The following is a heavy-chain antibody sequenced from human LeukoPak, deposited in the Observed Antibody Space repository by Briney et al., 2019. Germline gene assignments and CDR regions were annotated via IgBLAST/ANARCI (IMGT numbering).Heavy chain of an antibody. CDR2: ISGSGGST. Sequence: GGSLRLSCAASGFTFSSYAMSWVCQAPGKGLEWVSAISGSGGSTYYADSVKGRFTISRDNSKNTLYLQMNSLRAEDAAVYYCARDRTMVRGVVGYWGQGTLVTVSS. J-gene: IGHJ4*02. CDR3: ARDRTMVRGVVGY. V-gene: IGHV3-23*01. CDR1: GFTFSSYA. D-gene: IGHD3-10*01.